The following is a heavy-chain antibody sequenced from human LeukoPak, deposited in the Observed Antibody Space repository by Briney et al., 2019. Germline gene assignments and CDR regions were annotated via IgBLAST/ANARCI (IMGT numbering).Heavy chain of an antibody. CDR1: GFTCSSYA. CDR2: ISGSGGST. CDR3: ATCRSGGKPYYFDY. Sequence: GGSLRLSCAASGFTCSSYAMSWVRQAPGKGLEWVSAISGSGGSTYYADSVKGRFTISRDNSKNTLYLQMNSLRAEDTAVYYCATCRSGGKPYYFDYWGQGTLVTVSS. V-gene: IGHV3-23*01. J-gene: IGHJ4*02. D-gene: IGHD2-15*01.